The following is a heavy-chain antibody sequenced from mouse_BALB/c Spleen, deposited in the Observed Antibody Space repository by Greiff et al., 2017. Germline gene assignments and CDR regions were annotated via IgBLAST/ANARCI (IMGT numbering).Heavy chain of an antibody. J-gene: IGHJ3*01. Sequence: VQLQESGPGLVAPSQSLSITCTVSGFSLTSYGVHWVRQPPGKGLEWLGVIWAGGSTNYNSALMSRLSISKDNSKSQVFLKMNSLQTDDTAMYYCARDNYGSRRAWFAYWGQGTLVTVSA. CDR3: ARDNYGSRRAWFAY. D-gene: IGHD1-1*01. CDR2: IWAGGST. V-gene: IGHV2-9*02. CDR1: GFSLTSYG.